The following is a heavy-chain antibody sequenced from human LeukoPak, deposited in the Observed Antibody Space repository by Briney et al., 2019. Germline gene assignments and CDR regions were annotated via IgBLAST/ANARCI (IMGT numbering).Heavy chain of an antibody. CDR3: ARGQVGSSTSCYDY. Sequence: SETLSLACTVSGYSISSGYYWGWIRQPPGKGLEWIGSIYHSGSTYYNPSLKSRVTISVDTSKNQFSLKLSSVTAADTAAYYCARGQVGSSTSCYDYWGQGTLVTVSS. D-gene: IGHD2-2*01. CDR1: GYSISSGYY. J-gene: IGHJ4*02. CDR2: IYHSGST. V-gene: IGHV4-38-2*02.